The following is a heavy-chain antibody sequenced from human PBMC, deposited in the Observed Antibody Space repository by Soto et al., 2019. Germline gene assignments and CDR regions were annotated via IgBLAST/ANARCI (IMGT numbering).Heavy chain of an antibody. CDR3: ARRRPTYYYDSSGYSGAFDI. CDR1: GGSISSYY. J-gene: IGHJ3*02. Sequence: SETLSLTCTVSGGSISSYYWSWIRQPPGKGLEWIGYIYYSGSTNYNPSLKSRVTISVDTPKNQFSLKLGSVTAADTAVYYCARRRPTYYYDSSGYSGAFDIWGQGTMVTVSS. V-gene: IGHV4-59*08. CDR2: IYYSGST. D-gene: IGHD3-22*01.